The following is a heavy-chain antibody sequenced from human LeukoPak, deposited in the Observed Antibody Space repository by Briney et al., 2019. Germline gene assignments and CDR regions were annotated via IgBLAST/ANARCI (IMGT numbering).Heavy chain of an antibody. D-gene: IGHD5-18*01. CDR3: ARDSRGYSYGSVDY. Sequence: ASVKVSCKASGGTFSSYAISWVRQAPGQGLEWMGRIIPILGIANYAQKFQGRVTITADKSTSTAYMELSSLRSEDTAVYYCARDSRGYSYGSVDYWGQGTLVTVSS. J-gene: IGHJ4*02. V-gene: IGHV1-69*04. CDR1: GGTFSSYA. CDR2: IIPILGIA.